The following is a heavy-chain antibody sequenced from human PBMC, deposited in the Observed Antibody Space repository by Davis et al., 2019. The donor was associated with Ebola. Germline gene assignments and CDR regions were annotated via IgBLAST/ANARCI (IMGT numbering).Heavy chain of an antibody. Sequence: AASVKVSCKASGYTFTSYGISWVRQAPGQGLEWMGWISAYNGNTNYAQKLQGRVTMTTDTSTSTAYMELRSLRSEDTAVYFCARLSSTWSSLYGMDVWGQGTTVTVSS. V-gene: IGHV1-18*01. CDR2: ISAYNGNT. J-gene: IGHJ6*02. CDR3: ARLSSTWSSLYGMDV. CDR1: GYTFTSYG. D-gene: IGHD6-13*01.